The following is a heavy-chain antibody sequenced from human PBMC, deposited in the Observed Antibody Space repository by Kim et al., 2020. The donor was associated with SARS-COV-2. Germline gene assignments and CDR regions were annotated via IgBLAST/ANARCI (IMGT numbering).Heavy chain of an antibody. CDR2: IIPFFDTT. J-gene: IGHJ4*02. Sequence: SVKVSCKASGGTFGTYPISWVRQAPGQGLEWMGGIIPFFDTTNYAPKFQGRVTMTADDSTRTTYMELSSLKSGDTAVYFCAGRFFDSSGNYHDFWGQGT. CDR3: AGRFFDSSGNYHDF. D-gene: IGHD3-22*01. CDR1: GGTFGTYP. V-gene: IGHV1-69*13.